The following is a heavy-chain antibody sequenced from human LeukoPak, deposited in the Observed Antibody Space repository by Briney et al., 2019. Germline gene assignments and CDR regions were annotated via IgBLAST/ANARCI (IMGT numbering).Heavy chain of an antibody. CDR1: GGSISSGDYY. CDR2: IYYSGST. Sequence: SETLSLTCTVSGGSISSGDYYWSWIRQPPGKGLEWIGYIYYSGSTYYNPSLKSRVTISVDTSKNQFSLKLSSVTAADTAVYYCARGLDILTGYYWLFNWFDPWGQGTLVTVSS. CDR3: ARGLDILTGYYWLFNWFDP. D-gene: IGHD3-9*01. V-gene: IGHV4-30-4*01. J-gene: IGHJ5*02.